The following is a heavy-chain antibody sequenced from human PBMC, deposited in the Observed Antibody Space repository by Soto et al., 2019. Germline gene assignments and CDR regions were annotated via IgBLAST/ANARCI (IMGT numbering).Heavy chain of an antibody. CDR2: ISSTGNTK. CDR3: ARDQGGWDFDY. CDR1: GFTISTYG. J-gene: IGHJ4*02. V-gene: IGHV3-48*01. D-gene: IGHD6-19*01. Sequence: EEQLVESGGGLVQPGGSLRLSCAASGFTISTYGRNWVRQAPGKGLEWVSYISSTGNTKYYADSVKGRFTTSRDNAKNSLYLQMNGLRAEDTAVYYCARDQGGWDFDYWGQGTLVTVSS.